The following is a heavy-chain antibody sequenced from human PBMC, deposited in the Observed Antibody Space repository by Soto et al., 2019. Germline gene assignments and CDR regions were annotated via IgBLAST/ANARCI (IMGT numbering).Heavy chain of an antibody. CDR2: ISAYNGNT. V-gene: IGHV1-18*01. J-gene: IGHJ6*03. D-gene: IGHD3-3*01. CDR3: ARNFWSGFTYYYYYMDD. CDR1: GYTFTSYG. Sequence: QVQLVQSGAEVKKPGASVKVSCKASGYTFTSYGISWVRQAPGQGLEWMGWISAYNGNTNYAQKLQRRVNMSRYTSTSTAYMELRSLRCDDRAVYDCARNFWSGFTYYYYYMDDWGKGTTVTVSS.